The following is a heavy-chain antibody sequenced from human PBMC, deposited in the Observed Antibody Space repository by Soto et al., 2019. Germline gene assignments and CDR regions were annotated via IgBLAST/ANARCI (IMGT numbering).Heavy chain of an antibody. CDR2: ISAYNGNT. CDR1: GYTFTSYG. Sequence: GASVKVSCKASGYTFTSYGISWVRQAPGQGLEWMGWISAYNGNTNYAQKLQGRVTMTTDTSTSTAYMEQRSMRSDAPAVYYCARDNETYYDFWSGPRGWYDPWGQGPLVTVSS. V-gene: IGHV1-18*04. CDR3: ARDNETYYDFWSGPRGWYDP. J-gene: IGHJ5*02. D-gene: IGHD3-3*01.